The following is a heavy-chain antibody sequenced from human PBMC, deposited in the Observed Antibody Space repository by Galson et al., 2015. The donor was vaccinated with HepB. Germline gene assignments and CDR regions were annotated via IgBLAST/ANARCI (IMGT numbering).Heavy chain of an antibody. Sequence: SVKVSCKASGGTFSSYAISWVRQAPGQGLEWRGGIILIFGTANYAQKFQGRVTSTADESTSTAYMELSSLRSEDTAVYYCARGVYQLLSNSYYYYYYGMDVWGQGTTVTVSS. J-gene: IGHJ6*02. CDR1: GGTFSSYA. D-gene: IGHD2-2*01. V-gene: IGHV1-69*13. CDR3: ARGVYQLLSNSYYYYYYGMDV. CDR2: IILIFGTA.